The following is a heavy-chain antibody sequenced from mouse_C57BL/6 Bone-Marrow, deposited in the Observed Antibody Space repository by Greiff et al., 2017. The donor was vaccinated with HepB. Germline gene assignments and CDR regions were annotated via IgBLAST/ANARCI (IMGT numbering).Heavy chain of an antibody. CDR1: GFTFSDYG. CDR3: ARQSAGQVVSWFAY. Sequence: EVKLQESGGGLVQPGGSLKLSCAASGFTFSDYGMAWVRQAPRKGPEWVAFISNLAYSIYYADTVTGRFTISRENAKNTLYLELSSLRSEDTAMYYCARQSAGQVVSWFAYWGQGTLVTVSA. D-gene: IGHD6-2*01. J-gene: IGHJ3*01. CDR2: ISNLAYSI. V-gene: IGHV5-15*01.